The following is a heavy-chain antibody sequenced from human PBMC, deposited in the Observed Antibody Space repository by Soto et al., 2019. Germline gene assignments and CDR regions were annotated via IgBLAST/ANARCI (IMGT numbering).Heavy chain of an antibody. CDR1: GGTFSSYT. J-gene: IGHJ3*02. CDR2: IITILGIV. V-gene: IGHV1-69*08. CDR3: ARDLPLGSGSYYSLDAFDI. D-gene: IGHD3-10*01. Sequence: QVQLVQSGAEVKKPGSSVKVSCKASGGTFSSYTISWVRQAPGQGLEWMGRIITILGIVNYAQKFQGRVTITADKSTSTAYMELSRLRSEDTAVYYCARDLPLGSGSYYSLDAFDIWGQGTMVTVSS.